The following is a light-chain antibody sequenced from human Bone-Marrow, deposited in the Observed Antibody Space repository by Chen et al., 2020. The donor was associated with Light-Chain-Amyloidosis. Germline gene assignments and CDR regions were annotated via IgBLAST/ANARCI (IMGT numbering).Light chain of an antibody. V-gene: IGLV3-25*03. CDR1: DLPTKY. CDR3: QSADSSGTYEVI. J-gene: IGLJ2*01. Sequence: SYELTQPPSGSVSPGKTARITCSGDDLPTKYAYWYQQKPGQAPELVIHRDTERPSGISERFSGSSSGTTATLTISGVQAEDEADYHCQSADSSGTYEVIFGGGTKLTVL. CDR2: RDT.